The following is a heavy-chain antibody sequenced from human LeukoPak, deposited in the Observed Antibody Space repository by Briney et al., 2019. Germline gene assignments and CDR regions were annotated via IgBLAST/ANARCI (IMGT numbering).Heavy chain of an antibody. CDR3: SSVGVAATPCGVGWDFGV. D-gene: IGHD2-15*01. CDR2: ISSSSSYI. Sequence: PGGSLRLSCAASGFTFSSYSMTWVRQAPGKGLEWVSSISSSSSYIYYADSVKGRFTISRDNAKNSLYLQMNSLRADDTAVYYCSSVGVAATPCGVGWDFGVWGPGALVTVSS. J-gene: IGHJ4*03. V-gene: IGHV3-21*01. CDR1: GFTFSSYS.